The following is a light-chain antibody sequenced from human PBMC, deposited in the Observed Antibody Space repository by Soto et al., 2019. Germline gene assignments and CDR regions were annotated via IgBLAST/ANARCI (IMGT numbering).Light chain of an antibody. J-gene: IGLJ2*01. Sequence: QAVVTQPPSASGSPGQSVTISCTGPSSDVGGYNYVSWYQQYPGKAPKLVIYEVSKRPSGVPDRFFGSKSGNTASLTVSGLQAEDEADYYCCSYAGTNIVFGGGTKLTVL. CDR1: SSDVGGYNY. V-gene: IGLV2-8*01. CDR2: EVS. CDR3: CSYAGTNIV.